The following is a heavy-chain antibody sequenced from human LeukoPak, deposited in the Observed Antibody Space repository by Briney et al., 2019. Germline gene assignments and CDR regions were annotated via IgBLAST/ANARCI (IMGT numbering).Heavy chain of an antibody. J-gene: IGHJ4*02. CDR1: GGTFSSYA. CDR2: IIPIFGTA. CDR3: ARESQMTTRFDY. D-gene: IGHD4-11*01. V-gene: IGHV1-69*05. Sequence: GASVKVSCKASGGTFSSYAISWVRQAPGQGLEWMGGIIPIFGTANYAQKFQGRVTITTDESTSTAYMELSSLRSEDTAVYYCARESQMTTRFDYWGQGTLVTVSS.